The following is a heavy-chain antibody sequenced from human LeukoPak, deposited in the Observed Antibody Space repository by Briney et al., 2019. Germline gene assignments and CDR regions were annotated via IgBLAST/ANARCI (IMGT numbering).Heavy chain of an antibody. CDR1: RFTFSSYW. Sequence: GGSLRLSCVASRFTFSSYWMSWVRQAPGKGLEWVANIRQDGNEKHYVDSVKGRFTSSRDNAKNSLYLQMNSLRVEDMAVYYCARGRGGVNGAFDIWGQGTMVTVSS. D-gene: IGHD2-8*02. CDR3: ARGRGGVNGAFDI. J-gene: IGHJ3*02. V-gene: IGHV3-7*01. CDR2: IRQDGNEK.